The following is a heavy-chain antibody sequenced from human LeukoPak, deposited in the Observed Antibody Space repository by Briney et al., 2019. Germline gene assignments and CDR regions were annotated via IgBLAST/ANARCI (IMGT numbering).Heavy chain of an antibody. CDR2: IYSGGST. D-gene: IGHD2-21*01. J-gene: IGHJ6*02. Sequence: GGALRLSGAASWFTVSSHYMSWVRQAAGAGLEWVSVIYSGGSTYYADSVEGRFTISRDNSQSTVYLQMSSLRPEDTAIYYFFFFFKQKTAYEMDVWGQGTTVAVSS. CDR1: WFTVSSHY. V-gene: IGHV3-53*01. CDR3: FFFFKQKTAYEMDV.